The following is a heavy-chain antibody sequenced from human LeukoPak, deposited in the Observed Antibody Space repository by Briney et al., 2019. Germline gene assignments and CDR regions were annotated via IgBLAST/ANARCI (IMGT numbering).Heavy chain of an antibody. CDR1: GGSLKYYY. Sequence: SETLSLTCTLSGGSLKYYYWNWIRQSPGKGLEWIGYIYYTGSTKYNPSLESRVTISLDTSENQFSLKLTTVTAADTAVYYCARDRGGYTYSHDYWGQGTLVTVSS. CDR3: ARDRGGYTYSHDY. D-gene: IGHD5-18*01. V-gene: IGHV4-59*01. CDR2: IYYTGST. J-gene: IGHJ4*02.